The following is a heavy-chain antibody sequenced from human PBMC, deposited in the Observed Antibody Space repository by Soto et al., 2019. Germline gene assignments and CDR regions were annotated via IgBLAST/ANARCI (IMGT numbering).Heavy chain of an antibody. CDR1: GFTFDDYA. V-gene: IGHV3-9*01. J-gene: IGHJ4*02. CDR3: AKDIAAGIYDYIWGSYLPSGDFDY. D-gene: IGHD3-16*02. Sequence: GGSLRLSCAASGFTFDDYAMHWVRQAPGKGLEWVSGISWNSGSIGYADSVKGRFTISRDNAKNSLYLQMNSLRAEDTALYYCAKDIAAGIYDYIWGSYLPSGDFDYWGQGTLVTVSS. CDR2: ISWNSGSI.